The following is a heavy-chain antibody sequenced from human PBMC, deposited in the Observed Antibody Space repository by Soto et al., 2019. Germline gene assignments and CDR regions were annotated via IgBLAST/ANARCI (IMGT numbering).Heavy chain of an antibody. Sequence: SETLSLTCAVYGGSFSGYYWSWIRQPPGKGLEWIGEINHSGSTNYNPSLKSRVTISVDTSKNQFSLKLSSVTAADTAVYYCARVGDQDAFDIWGQGTMVNGSS. CDR2: INHSGST. CDR3: ARVGDQDAFDI. J-gene: IGHJ3*02. D-gene: IGHD3-10*01. V-gene: IGHV4-34*01. CDR1: GGSFSGYY.